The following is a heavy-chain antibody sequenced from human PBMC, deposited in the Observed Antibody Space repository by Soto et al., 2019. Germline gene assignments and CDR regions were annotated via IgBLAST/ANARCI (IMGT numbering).Heavy chain of an antibody. J-gene: IGHJ6*02. CDR3: AREMLRSGYYTRGLYYYGMDV. Sequence: AGSLRLSCAASGFTFSSYAMHWVRQAPGKGLEWVAVISYDGSNKYYADSVKGRFTISRDNSKNTLYLQMNSLRAEDTAVYYCAREMLRSGYYTRGLYYYGMDVSGQGTTVTLSS. CDR1: GFTFSSYA. CDR2: ISYDGSNK. D-gene: IGHD3-3*01. V-gene: IGHV3-30-3*01.